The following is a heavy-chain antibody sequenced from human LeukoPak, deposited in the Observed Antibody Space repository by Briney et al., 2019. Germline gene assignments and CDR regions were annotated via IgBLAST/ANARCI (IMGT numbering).Heavy chain of an antibody. CDR1: GFTVSSNY. J-gene: IGHJ5*02. V-gene: IGHV3-66*01. Sequence: GGSLRLSCVDSGFTVSSNYLSWVRQAPGRGLEWVSVMYSGGSTYYADSVKGRFTISRYNSKDTLYLQMNSLRAEDTAVYYCAIGDWFDPWGQGTLVTVSS. CDR3: AIGDWFDP. CDR2: MYSGGST.